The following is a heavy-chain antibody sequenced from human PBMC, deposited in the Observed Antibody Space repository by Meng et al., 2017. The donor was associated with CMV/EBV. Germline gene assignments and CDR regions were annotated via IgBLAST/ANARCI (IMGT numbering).Heavy chain of an antibody. D-gene: IGHD2-21*02. J-gene: IGHJ4*02. CDR3: AREGDNPFDY. CDR1: GGSISSGDYY. CDR2: IYYSGST. V-gene: IGHV4-30-4*08. Sequence: QVQVPEPGPGLVKPSKPLSLTCTGFGGSISSGDYYWSWFLQPPGKGLEWIGYIYYSGSTYYNPSLKSRVTISVDTSKNQFSLKLSSVTAADTAVYYCAREGDNPFDYWGQGTLVTVSS.